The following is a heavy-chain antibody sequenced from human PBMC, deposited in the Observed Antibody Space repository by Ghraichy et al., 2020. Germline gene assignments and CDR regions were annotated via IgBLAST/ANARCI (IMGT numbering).Heavy chain of an antibody. V-gene: IGHV4-34*01. Sequence: SETLSLTCAVYGGSFSGYYWSWIRQPPGKGLEWIGEINHSGSTNYNPSLKSRVTISVDTSKNQFSLKLSSVTAADTAVYYCARDGRDGYRKLARDAYNDYWGQGTLVTVSS. D-gene: IGHD5-24*01. CDR3: ARDGRDGYRKLARDAYNDY. J-gene: IGHJ4*02. CDR1: GGSFSGYY. CDR2: INHSGST.